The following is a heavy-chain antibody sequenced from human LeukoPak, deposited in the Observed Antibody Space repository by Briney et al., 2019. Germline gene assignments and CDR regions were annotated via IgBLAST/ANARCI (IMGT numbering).Heavy chain of an antibody. D-gene: IGHD3-10*01. CDR1: GGSIRSYY. Sequence: PSETLSLTCTVSGGSIRSYYWSWIRQPPGKGLEWIGYISDSGSANYNPSLESRVTISVDTSKNQFSLKLNSVTAADTAIYYCARHSAIGLDSWGQGTLVAVSS. CDR3: ARHSAIGLDS. V-gene: IGHV4-59*08. J-gene: IGHJ4*02. CDR2: ISDSGSA.